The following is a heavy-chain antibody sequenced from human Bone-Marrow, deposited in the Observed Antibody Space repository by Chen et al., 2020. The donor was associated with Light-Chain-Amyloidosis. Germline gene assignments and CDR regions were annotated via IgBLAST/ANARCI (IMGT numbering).Heavy chain of an antibody. CDR2: VQGDGSDK. D-gene: IGHD3-16*01. Sequence: EVQLVESGGGLVQPGESLRLSCAASGISFSNNWMSWVRQAPGKGLEWVANVQGDGSDKYYVDSVQGRFTISRDNAKNSLYLQMNSLRAEDTAVYYCTPEYLGAYDYWGQGTLLTVSS. CDR3: TPEYLGAYDY. J-gene: IGHJ4*02. CDR1: GISFSNNW. V-gene: IGHV3-7*05.